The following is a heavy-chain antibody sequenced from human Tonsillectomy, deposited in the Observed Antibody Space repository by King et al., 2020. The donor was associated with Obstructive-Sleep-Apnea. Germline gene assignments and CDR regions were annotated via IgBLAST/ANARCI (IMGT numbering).Heavy chain of an antibody. V-gene: IGHV3-23*04. J-gene: IGHJ4*02. CDR1: GFTFSSYA. D-gene: IGHD1-7*01. Sequence: VQLVESGGGLVQPGGSLRLSCAASGFTFSSYAMSWVRQAPGKGLEWVSAISGSGGSTFSADSVKGRFTISRDNSKNTLYLQMNSRRAEDTAVYYCAKDVVLNWTYAFDYWGQGTLVTVSS. CDR2: ISGSGGST. CDR3: AKDVVLNWTYAFDY.